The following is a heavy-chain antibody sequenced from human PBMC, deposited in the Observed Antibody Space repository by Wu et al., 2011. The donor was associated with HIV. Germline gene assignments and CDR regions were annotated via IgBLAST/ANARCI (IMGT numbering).Heavy chain of an antibody. D-gene: IGHD5-12*01. CDR2: INPLFGTT. V-gene: IGHV1-69*01. J-gene: IGHJ6*02. Sequence: QVQLVQSGAEVKKPGASVELSCRASGYSFPSYAVSWVRQAPGQGLEWMGGINPLFGTTKHTQKFQDRVTFTTDESKTTAYMELSSLRYDDTAVYYCARNTDSVATSLYSLGVWDQGTTVTVYS. CDR1: GYSFPSYA. CDR3: ARNTDSVATSLYSLGV.